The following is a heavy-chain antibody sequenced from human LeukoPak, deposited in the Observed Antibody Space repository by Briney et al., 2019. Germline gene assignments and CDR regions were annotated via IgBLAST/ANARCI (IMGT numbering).Heavy chain of an antibody. CDR3: ATLWFGELLSPDY. D-gene: IGHD3-10*01. CDR2: IYYSGST. Sequence: PSETLSLTCTVSGGSISSRSYYWGWIRQPPGKGLEWIGSIYYSGSTYYNPSLKSRVTISVDTSKNQFSLKLSSVTAADTAVYYCATLWFGELLSPDYWGQGTLVTVSS. CDR1: GGSISSRSYY. J-gene: IGHJ4*02. V-gene: IGHV4-39*01.